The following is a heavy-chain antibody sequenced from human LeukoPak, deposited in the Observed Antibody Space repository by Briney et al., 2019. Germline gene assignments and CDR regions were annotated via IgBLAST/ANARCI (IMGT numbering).Heavy chain of an antibody. CDR3: AKGVTTVRIYYHGMDV. CDR1: GFTFSSYA. D-gene: IGHD4-17*01. J-gene: IGHJ6*02. V-gene: IGHV3-23*01. CDR2: ISGRGGST. Sequence: PGGSLRLSCAASGFTFSSYAMSWVRQAPGKGLEWVSAISGRGGSTYYADSVKGRFTISRDNAKNTLWLQMNSLRAEDTAVYYCAKGVTTVRIYYHGMDVWGQGTTVTVSS.